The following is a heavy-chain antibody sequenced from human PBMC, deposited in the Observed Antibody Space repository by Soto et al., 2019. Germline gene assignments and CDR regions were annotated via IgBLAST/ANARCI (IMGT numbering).Heavy chain of an antibody. D-gene: IGHD3-10*01. CDR2: INHSGST. CDR3: ARAPMKYYHGSGSYFPWFDP. Sequence: QVQLQQWGAGLLKPSETLSLTCAVYGGSFSGYYWSWIRQPPGKGLEWIGEINHSGSTNYNPSLKSRVTISVDTSKNQFSLKLSSVTAAETAVYYCARAPMKYYHGSGSYFPWFDPWGQGTLVTVSS. J-gene: IGHJ5*02. CDR1: GGSFSGYY. V-gene: IGHV4-34*01.